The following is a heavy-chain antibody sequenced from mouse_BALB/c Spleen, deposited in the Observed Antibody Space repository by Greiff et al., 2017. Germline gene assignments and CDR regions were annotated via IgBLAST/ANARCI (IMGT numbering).Heavy chain of an antibody. CDR3: ARLLYGSSYYWYFDV. D-gene: IGHD1-1*01. Sequence: DVMLVESGGGLVQPGGSLKLSCAASGFTFSSYTMSWVRQTPEKRLEWVAYISNGGGSTYYPDTVKGRFTISRDNAKNTLYLQMSSLKSEDTAMYYCARLLYGSSYYWYFDVWGAGTTVTVSS. V-gene: IGHV5-12-2*01. CDR1: GFTFSSYT. CDR2: ISNGGGST. J-gene: IGHJ1*01.